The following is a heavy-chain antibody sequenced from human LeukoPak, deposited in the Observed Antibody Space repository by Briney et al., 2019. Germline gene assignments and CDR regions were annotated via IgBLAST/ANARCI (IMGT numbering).Heavy chain of an antibody. D-gene: IGHD3-10*01. CDR2: ISSSSSYI. CDR3: ARVRLSYYYGSGSYYYDY. J-gene: IGHJ4*02. CDR1: GFTFSSYS. Sequence: GGSLRVSCAASGFTFSSYSMNWVRQAPGKGLEWVSSISSSSSYIYYADSVKGRFTISRDNAKNSLYLQMNSLRAEDTAVYYCARVRLSYYYGSGSYYYDYWGQGTLVTVSS. V-gene: IGHV3-21*01.